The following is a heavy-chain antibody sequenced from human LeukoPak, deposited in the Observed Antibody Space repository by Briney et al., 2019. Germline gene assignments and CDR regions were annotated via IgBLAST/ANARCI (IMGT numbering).Heavy chain of an antibody. J-gene: IGHJ4*02. CDR1: GGTFSSYA. CDR2: IIPIFGTA. Sequence: GASVKVSCKASGGTFSSYAISWVRQAPGQGLEWMGGIIPIFGTANYAQKFQGRVTITTDESTSTAYMELSSLRSEDTAVYYCAREGAHCSSTSCYDYWGQGTLVTVSS. CDR3: AREGAHCSSTSCYDY. D-gene: IGHD2-2*01. V-gene: IGHV1-69*05.